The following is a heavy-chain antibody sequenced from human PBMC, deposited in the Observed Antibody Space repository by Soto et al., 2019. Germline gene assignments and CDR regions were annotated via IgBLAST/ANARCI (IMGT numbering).Heavy chain of an antibody. CDR2: IRNKPAGHTT. V-gene: IGHV3-72*01. D-gene: IGHD1-20*01. Sequence: PVGSLRLSCAVSGFTFSNHYMDWFRQAPGKGLEWLGRIRNKPAGHTTEHAACVRGRFTISTDDSKNSVYLQMHSPETEDLYLYYCSTNVITAPLFEYWGQGTVVTVSS. CDR1: GFTFSNHY. J-gene: IGHJ4*02. CDR3: STNVITAPLFEY.